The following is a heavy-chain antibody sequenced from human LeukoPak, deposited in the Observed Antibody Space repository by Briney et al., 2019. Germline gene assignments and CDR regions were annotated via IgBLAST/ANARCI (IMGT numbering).Heavy chain of an antibody. J-gene: IGHJ4*02. V-gene: IGHV3-74*01. CDR3: AKDHLSRYYGSGSSLDY. CDR1: GFTFSSYW. CDR2: INSDGSST. Sequence: GGSLRLSCAASGFTFSSYWMHWVRQAPGKGLVWVSRINSDGSSTYYADSVKGRFTISRDNSKNTLYLQMNSLRAEDTAVYYCAKDHLSRYYGSGSSLDYWGQGTLVTVSS. D-gene: IGHD3-10*01.